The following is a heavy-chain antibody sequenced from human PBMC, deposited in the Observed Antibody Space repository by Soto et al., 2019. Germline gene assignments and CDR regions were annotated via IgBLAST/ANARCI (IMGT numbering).Heavy chain of an antibody. Sequence: VQLLESGGGLVQPGGSLRLSCAASGFTFSSYAMSWVRQAPGKGLEWVSAISGSGGSTYYADSVKGRFTISRDNSKNSLYLQMNSLRAEDTAVYYCASAYYDFWSGYIDAFDIWGQGTMVTVSS. CDR1: GFTFSSYA. D-gene: IGHD3-3*01. J-gene: IGHJ3*02. CDR2: ISGSGGST. V-gene: IGHV3-23*01. CDR3: ASAYYDFWSGYIDAFDI.